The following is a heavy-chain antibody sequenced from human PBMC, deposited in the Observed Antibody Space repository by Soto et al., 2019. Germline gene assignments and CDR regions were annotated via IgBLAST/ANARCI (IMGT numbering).Heavy chain of an antibody. CDR1: GGSISSGGYY. CDR2: IYYSGST. V-gene: IGHV4-31*03. Sequence: PSETLSLTCTVSGGSISSGGYYWSWIRQHPGKGLEWIGYIYYSGSTYYNPSLKSRVTISVDTSKNQFSLKLSSVTAADTAVYYCARAEYYYDSSGYLYYFDYWGQGTLVTVSS. CDR3: ARAEYYYDSSGYLYYFDY. J-gene: IGHJ4*02. D-gene: IGHD3-22*01.